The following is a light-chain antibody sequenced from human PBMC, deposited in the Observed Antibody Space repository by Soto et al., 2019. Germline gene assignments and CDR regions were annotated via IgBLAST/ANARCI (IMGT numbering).Light chain of an antibody. CDR3: QSFDSSLRAYV. CDR2: NNL. Sequence: QSLLTQPPSVSGAPGQRVTISCTGSSSNFGAGYEVHWYKQLPGAAPTLVIFNNLNRPSGVPERFSGSKSGTSASLVISGLQAEDEADYYCQSFDSSLRAYVFGSGTKLTVL. J-gene: IGLJ1*01. CDR1: SSNFGAGYE. V-gene: IGLV1-40*01.